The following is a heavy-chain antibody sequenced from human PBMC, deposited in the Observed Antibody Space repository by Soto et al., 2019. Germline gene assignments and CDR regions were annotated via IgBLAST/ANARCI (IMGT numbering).Heavy chain of an antibody. Sequence: SETLSLTCAVSGHIITSGYYWGWIRQPPGKALEWIGSLYYNGNSYYSPSLKSRVTISVDSSNNQFSLRLNSVTAADTAFYYCARGIRVFGVVIPHYFDSWGQGAVVT. V-gene: IGHV4-38-2*01. D-gene: IGHD3-3*01. J-gene: IGHJ4*02. CDR2: LYYNGNS. CDR3: ARGIRVFGVVIPHYFDS. CDR1: GHIITSGYY.